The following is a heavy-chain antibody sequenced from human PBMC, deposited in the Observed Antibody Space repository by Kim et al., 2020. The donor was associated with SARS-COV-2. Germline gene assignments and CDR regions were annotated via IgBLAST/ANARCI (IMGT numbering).Heavy chain of an antibody. D-gene: IGHD3-10*01. CDR1: GYNFTKYG. J-gene: IGHJ6*03. Sequence: ASVKVSCQASGYNFTKYGIAWVRQAPGQGPEWMGWISGYTGNTNYEQKFQGRVTMTTDTSTATAYMELRGLISDDTAVYYCARAVGGHGSGRHYTDYYYYYMDVWAKGATVTVSS. CDR3: ARAVGGHGSGRHYTDYYYYYMDV. V-gene: IGHV1-18*01. CDR2: ISGYTGNT.